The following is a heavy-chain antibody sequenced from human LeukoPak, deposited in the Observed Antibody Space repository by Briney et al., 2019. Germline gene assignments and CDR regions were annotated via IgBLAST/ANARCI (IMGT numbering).Heavy chain of an antibody. CDR3: ARDAHLMEWELLVDY. D-gene: IGHD1-26*01. J-gene: IGHJ4*02. Sequence: PGGSLRLSCAASGFTFSNNEMNWVRQAPGKGLEWVSSISSSSSCIYYADSVKGRFTISRDNAKNSLYLQMNSLRAEDTAVYYCARDAHLMEWELLVDYWGQGTLVTVSA. CDR1: GFTFSNNE. CDR2: ISSSSSCI. V-gene: IGHV3-21*01.